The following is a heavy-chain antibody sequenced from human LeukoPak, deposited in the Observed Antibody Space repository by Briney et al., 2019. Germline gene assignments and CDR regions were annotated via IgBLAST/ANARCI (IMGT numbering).Heavy chain of an antibody. CDR3: ARGRDYYDSSGYSKGDAFDI. J-gene: IGHJ3*02. D-gene: IGHD3-22*01. Sequence: SETLSLTCAVYGGSFSGYYWSWIRQPPGKGLEWIGEINHSGSTNYNPSLKSRVTISVDTSKNQFSLKLSSVTAADTAVYYCARGRDYYDSSGYSKGDAFDIWGQGTMVTVSS. CDR1: GGSFSGYY. CDR2: INHSGST. V-gene: IGHV4-34*01.